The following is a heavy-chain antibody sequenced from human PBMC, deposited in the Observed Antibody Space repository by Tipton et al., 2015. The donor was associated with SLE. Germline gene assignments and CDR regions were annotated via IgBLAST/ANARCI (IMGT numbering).Heavy chain of an antibody. V-gene: IGHV1-18*01. J-gene: IGHJ4*02. CDR2: ISAYNGNT. CDR1: GYTFTTYG. Sequence: QLMQSGAEVKKPGASVKVSCKAYGYTFTTYGISWVRQAPGQGLEWMGWISAYNGNTKYAQKLQGRVTMTTDTSTSTAYMELRSLRSDDTAVYYCVLSSVAATQAYWGQGTLVTVSS. CDR3: VLSSVAATQAY. D-gene: IGHD6-13*01.